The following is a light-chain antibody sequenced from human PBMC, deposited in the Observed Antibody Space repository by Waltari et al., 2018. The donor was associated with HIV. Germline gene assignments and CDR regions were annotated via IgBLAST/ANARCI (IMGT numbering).Light chain of an antibody. V-gene: IGKV4-1*01. CDR3: QQYFATPT. CDR1: QSLLYISNNYNY. CDR2: WAS. Sequence: DIVMTQSPDSLAVSLGERATINCKSSQSLLYISNNYNYLAWYQQKSGQPPRLLIYWASTRESGVPDRFTGSGSGTDFTLTISSLQAEDVAVYYCQQYFATPTFGPGTRVHMK. J-gene: IGKJ3*01.